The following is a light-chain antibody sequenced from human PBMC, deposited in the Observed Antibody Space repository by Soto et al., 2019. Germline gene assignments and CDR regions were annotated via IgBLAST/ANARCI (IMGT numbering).Light chain of an antibody. CDR1: QNIIDY. CDR2: RAS. J-gene: IGKJ1*01. CDR3: QQSYSLTRT. V-gene: IGKV1-39*01. Sequence: DIQVTQSPSSLSASVGDKVTITCRASQNIIDYLNWYQQRPGTPPKLLIYRASNLQSEVPSRFSGSGSGTDFSLTISRLQHEDFATYYCQQSYSLTRTFGQGTRV.